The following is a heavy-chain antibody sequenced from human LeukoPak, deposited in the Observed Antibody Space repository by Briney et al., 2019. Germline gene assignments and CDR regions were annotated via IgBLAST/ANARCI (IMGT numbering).Heavy chain of an antibody. J-gene: IGHJ6*03. D-gene: IGHD3-10*01. CDR2: IYYSGST. CDR3: ARVCVVRGVIRYYYYYMDV. Sequence: SETLSLTCTVSGGSISSSSYYWGWIRQPPGKGLEWIGSIYYSGSTYYNPSLKSRVTISVDTSKNQFSLKLSSVTAADTAVYYCARVCVVRGVIRYYYYYMDVWGKGTTVTVSS. V-gene: IGHV4-39*07. CDR1: GGSISSSSYY.